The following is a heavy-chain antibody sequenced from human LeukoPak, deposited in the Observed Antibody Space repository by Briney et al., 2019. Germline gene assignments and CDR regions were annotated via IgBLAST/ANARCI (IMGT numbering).Heavy chain of an antibody. V-gene: IGHV4-59*12. CDR3: ARGPVASRTFDI. J-gene: IGHJ3*02. Sequence: PSETLSLTCTVSGGSISNYFWSWIRQPPGKGLECIGYIYYSDSTNYNPSLKSRVTVSVDTSKNQLSLKLSSVTAADTALYYCARGPVASRTFDIWGQGTMVTVSS. CDR1: GGSISNYF. CDR2: IYYSDST.